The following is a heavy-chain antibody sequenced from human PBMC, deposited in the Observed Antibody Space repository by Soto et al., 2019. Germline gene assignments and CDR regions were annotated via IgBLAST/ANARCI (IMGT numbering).Heavy chain of an antibody. V-gene: IGHV1-2*02. Sequence: SVKVSCKASGYTFTGYYMHWVRQAPGQGLEWMGWINPNSGGTNYAQKFQGRVTMTRDTSISTAYMELSRLRSDDTAVYYCARTRFLEWLSTTGYYYGMDVWGQGTTVTV. CDR3: ARTRFLEWLSTTGYYYGMDV. CDR2: INPNSGGT. CDR1: GYTFTGYY. J-gene: IGHJ6*02. D-gene: IGHD3-3*01.